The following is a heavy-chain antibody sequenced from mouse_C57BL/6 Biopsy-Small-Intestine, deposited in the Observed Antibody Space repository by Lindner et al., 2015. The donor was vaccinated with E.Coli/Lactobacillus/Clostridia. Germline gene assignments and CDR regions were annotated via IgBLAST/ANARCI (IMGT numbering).Heavy chain of an antibody. CDR3: ARGEVRRVIYYGNFDY. V-gene: IGHV1-54*01. D-gene: IGHD2-1*01. CDR2: INPGGGDP. Sequence: VQLQESGAELVRPGTSVKVSCRASGYAFTDFLIEWIKQRPGQGLEWIGMINPGGGDPNYNEKFKGKATLTADKSSSTAYMQLSSLTSEDSAVYFCARGEVRRVIYYGNFDYWGQGTTLTVSS. J-gene: IGHJ2*01. CDR1: GYAFTDFL.